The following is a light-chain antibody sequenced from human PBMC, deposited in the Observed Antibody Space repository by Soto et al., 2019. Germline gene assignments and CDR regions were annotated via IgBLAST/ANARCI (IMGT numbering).Light chain of an antibody. J-gene: IGKJ4*01. CDR3: HQYNNWLALT. Sequence: EIVLTQSPATLSLSPGDTATLSCGASQSVSSNLAWYQQKPGQAPRLLIYDASTRATGIPVRFRGSGSGTEFTLTISSLQSEDSAVYYCHQYNNWLALTFGGGTKVDIK. CDR1: QSVSSN. V-gene: IGKV3-15*01. CDR2: DAS.